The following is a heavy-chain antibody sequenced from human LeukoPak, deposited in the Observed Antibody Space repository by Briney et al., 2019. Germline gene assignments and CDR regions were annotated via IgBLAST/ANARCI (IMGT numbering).Heavy chain of an antibody. CDR3: ARDQEHCSGTSCYPYWYDS. J-gene: IGHJ5*01. D-gene: IGHD2-2*01. V-gene: IGHV4-4*07. CDR2: MFYSGNT. Sequence: SETLSLTCTVSGASITSYHWSWIRQPAGKGLEWIGRMFYSGNTDYNPSLKSRLTMSIDTSKNQFSLKLSSVTAADTAVYFCARDQEHCSGTSCYPYWYDSSGQGTLVTVSS. CDR1: GASITSYH.